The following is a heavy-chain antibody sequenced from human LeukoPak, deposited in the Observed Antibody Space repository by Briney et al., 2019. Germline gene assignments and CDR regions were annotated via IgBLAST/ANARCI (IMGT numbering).Heavy chain of an antibody. CDR1: GYNFTSYW. Sequence: GESLKISCKSSGYNFTSYWIGWVRQMPGKGLEWMGIIYPGDSDTRYSPSFLDELTISADKSISTSYLQWSSLKASDTAMYYCAGGTSDGSYFDYWGQGTLVTVSS. D-gene: IGHD4-23*01. CDR3: AGGTSDGSYFDY. J-gene: IGHJ4*02. V-gene: IGHV5-51*01. CDR2: IYPGDSDT.